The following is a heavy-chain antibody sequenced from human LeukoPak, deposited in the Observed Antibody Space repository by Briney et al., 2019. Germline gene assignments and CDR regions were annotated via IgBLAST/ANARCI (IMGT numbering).Heavy chain of an antibody. Sequence: GASVTVSCKTSGYTFTAYHVHWVRQAPGQGLEFMGWIYPPTGGTVLAEKFQGRVIMTRDTSITTAYMELSGLNFDDTAVYYCVRENWYYDHWGQGTLVTVSS. V-gene: IGHV1-2*02. CDR3: VRENWYYDH. CDR2: IYPPTGGT. J-gene: IGHJ4*02. CDR1: GYTFTAYH. D-gene: IGHD3-16*01.